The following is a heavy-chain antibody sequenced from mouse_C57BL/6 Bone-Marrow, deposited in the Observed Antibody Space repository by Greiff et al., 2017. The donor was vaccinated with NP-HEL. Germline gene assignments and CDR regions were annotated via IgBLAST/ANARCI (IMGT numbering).Heavy chain of an antibody. D-gene: IGHD1-1*01. CDR2: IYPGDGDT. CDR1: GYAFSSYW. V-gene: IGHV1-80*01. CDR3: ARGDYGSSRFGYAMDY. J-gene: IGHJ4*01. Sequence: QVQLQQSGAELVQPGASVKISCKASGYAFSSYWINWVNQRPGKGLEWIGQIYPGDGDTNYNGKSKGKASLTADKSSSTAYMQLSSLTSEDSAVYFCARGDYGSSRFGYAMDYWGQGTSVTVSS.